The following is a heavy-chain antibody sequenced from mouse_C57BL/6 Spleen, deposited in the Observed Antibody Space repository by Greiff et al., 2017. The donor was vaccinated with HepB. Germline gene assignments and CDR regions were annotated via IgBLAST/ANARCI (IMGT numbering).Heavy chain of an antibody. CDR2: ISDGGSYT. Sequence: EVQLVESGGGLVKPGGSLKLSCAASGFTFSSYAMSWVRQTPEKRLEWVATISDGGSYTYYPDNVKGRFTISRDNAKNNLYLQMSHLKSEDTAMYYCARDHYGSSLYAMDYWGQGTSVTVSS. V-gene: IGHV5-4*01. CDR3: ARDHYGSSLYAMDY. CDR1: GFTFSSYA. J-gene: IGHJ4*01. D-gene: IGHD1-1*01.